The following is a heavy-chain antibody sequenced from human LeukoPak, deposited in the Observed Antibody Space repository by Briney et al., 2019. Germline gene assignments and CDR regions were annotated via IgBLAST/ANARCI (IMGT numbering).Heavy chain of an antibody. CDR3: ARVAHYPDYVYYYYYYMDV. CDR1: GYTFTSYG. J-gene: IGHJ6*03. CDR2: ISAYNGNT. Sequence: ASVKVSCKASGYTFTSYGISWVRQAPGQGLEWMGWISAYNGNTNYAQKLQGRVTMTTDTSTSTAYMELRGLRSDDTAVYYCARVAHYPDYVYYYYYYMDVWGKGTTVTISS. V-gene: IGHV1-18*01. D-gene: IGHD3-16*01.